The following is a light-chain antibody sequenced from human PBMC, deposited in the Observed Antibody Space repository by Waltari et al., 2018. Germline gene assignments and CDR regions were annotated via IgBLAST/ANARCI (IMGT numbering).Light chain of an antibody. J-gene: IGKJ1*01. CDR3: EQYNNWPPWT. CDR2: DAS. V-gene: IGKV3-15*01. CDR1: ESVTSN. Sequence: ETVMTQSPDTLSVSPGDRATLSCRASESVTSNLAWYQQKPGQAPRLLIYDASTRATGIPDRFSGSGSGTEFTLTISSLQSEDFAVYYCEQYNNWPPWTFGQGTKVEIK.